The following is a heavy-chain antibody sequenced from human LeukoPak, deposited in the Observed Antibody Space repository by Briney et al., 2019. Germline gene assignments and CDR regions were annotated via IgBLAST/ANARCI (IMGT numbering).Heavy chain of an antibody. Sequence: GGSLRLSCAASGFTFSSYWMSWVRQAPGKGLEWVANIKQDGSEKYYVDSVKGRFTISRDNAKNSLYLQMNSLRAEDTAVYYCARVKLTMVRGVITYYFDYWGQGTLVTVSS. J-gene: IGHJ4*02. D-gene: IGHD3-10*01. CDR2: IKQDGSEK. CDR1: GFTFSSYW. CDR3: ARVKLTMVRGVITYYFDY. V-gene: IGHV3-7*01.